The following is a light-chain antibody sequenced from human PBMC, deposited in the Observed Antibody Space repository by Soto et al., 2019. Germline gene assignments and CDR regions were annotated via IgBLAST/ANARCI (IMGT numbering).Light chain of an antibody. CDR1: QSVSSSY. CDR3: QQYGSSLWT. CDR2: GAS. Sequence: EIVLTQSPGTLSLSPGERATLSCRASQSVSSSYLAWYQQKPGQAPRLLIYGASSRATGIPDRFSDSGSGTDFTLTISRLEPEEFAVYYCQQYGSSLWTFGQGTKVEIK. J-gene: IGKJ1*01. V-gene: IGKV3-20*01.